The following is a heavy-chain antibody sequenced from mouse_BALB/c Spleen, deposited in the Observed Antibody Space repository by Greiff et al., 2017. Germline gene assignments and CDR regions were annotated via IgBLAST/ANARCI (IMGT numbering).Heavy chain of an antibody. D-gene: IGHD2-4*01. CDR1: GFSLTSYG. Sequence: QVQLKQSGPGLVAPSQSLSITCTVSGFSLTSYGVHWVRQPPGKGLEWLGVIWAGGSTNYNSALMSRLSISKDNSKSQVFLKMNSLQTDDTAMYYCARPPYDYFYAMDYWGQGTSVTVSS. V-gene: IGHV2-9*02. CDR3: ARPPYDYFYAMDY. J-gene: IGHJ4*01. CDR2: IWAGGST.